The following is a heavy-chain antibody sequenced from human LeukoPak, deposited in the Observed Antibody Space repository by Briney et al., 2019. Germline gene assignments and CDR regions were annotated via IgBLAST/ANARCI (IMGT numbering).Heavy chain of an antibody. Sequence: ASVKVSCKASGYTFTSYGISWVRQAPGQGLEWMGWISAYNGNTNYAQKLQGRVTMTTDTSTSTAYMELRSLRSDDTAVYYCASSDSFHYYGSGSYDYWGQGTQVTVSS. CDR1: GYTFTSYG. CDR2: ISAYNGNT. CDR3: ASSDSFHYYGSGSYDY. J-gene: IGHJ4*02. D-gene: IGHD3-10*01. V-gene: IGHV1-18*01.